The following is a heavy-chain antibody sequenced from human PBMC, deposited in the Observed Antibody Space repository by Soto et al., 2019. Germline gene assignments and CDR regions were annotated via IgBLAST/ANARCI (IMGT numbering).Heavy chain of an antibody. CDR2: ISSSSSTI. CDR3: ARGGTMAVTTIGDY. J-gene: IGHJ4*01. CDR1: GFTFRSYN. V-gene: IGHV3-48*02. D-gene: IGHD3-16*01. Sequence: DVQLVESGGGLVQPGGSLRLSCAASGFTFRSYNMNWVRQAPGKGLDWLSYISSSSSTIYYADSVKGRFTISRDNAKNSLYLRMNSLIDDDTAIYYCARGGTMAVTTIGDYWGQGSLVTVSS.